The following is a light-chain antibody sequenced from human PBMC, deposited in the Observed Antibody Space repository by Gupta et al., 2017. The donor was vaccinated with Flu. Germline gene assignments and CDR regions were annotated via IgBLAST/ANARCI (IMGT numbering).Light chain of an antibody. J-gene: IGKJ4*01. V-gene: IGKV1-39*01. CDR1: QSISSY. Sequence: DLQRTQSPSSLSASVGDRVTITCRASQSISSYVYWYQQQPGKAPKLMIYAASRLKSGVPSRCSGRGSGKDFTTTISSLQHEDVANYYWQHRNCTPRTFGRGTTVDIK. CDR3: QHRNCTPRT. CDR2: AAS.